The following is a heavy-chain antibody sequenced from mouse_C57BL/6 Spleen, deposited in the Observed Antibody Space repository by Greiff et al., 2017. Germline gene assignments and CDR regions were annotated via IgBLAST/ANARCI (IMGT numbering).Heavy chain of an antibody. CDR1: GFTFSSYG. D-gene: IGHD1-2*01. V-gene: IGHV5-6*02. J-gene: IGHJ1*03. Sequence: EVMLVESGGDLVKPGGSLKLSCAASGFTFSSYGMSWVRQTPDKRLEWVATISSGGSYTYYPDSVKGRFTISRDNAKNILYLQMSSMKTEETAMYYWARHKDGERPNRYVDVGGTGTTVNVSS. CDR2: ISSGGSYT. CDR3: ARHKDGERPNRYVDV.